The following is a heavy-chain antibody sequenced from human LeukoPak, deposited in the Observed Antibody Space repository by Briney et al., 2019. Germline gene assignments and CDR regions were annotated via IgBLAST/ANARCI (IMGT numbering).Heavy chain of an antibody. CDR2: INPNSGGT. D-gene: IGHD6-19*01. Sequence: PGASVKVSCKASGYTFTGYYMHWVRQAPEQGLEWMGWINPNSGGTSYPQKFQGRVTMTRDTSISTAYMELSRLRSDDTAVYYCAPTRGSAWYFDYWGQGTLVTVSS. V-gene: IGHV1-2*02. CDR1: GYTFTGYY. CDR3: APTRGSAWYFDY. J-gene: IGHJ4*02.